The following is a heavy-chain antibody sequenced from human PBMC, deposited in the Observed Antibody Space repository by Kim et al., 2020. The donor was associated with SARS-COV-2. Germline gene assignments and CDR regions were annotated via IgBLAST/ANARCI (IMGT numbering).Heavy chain of an antibody. J-gene: IGHJ4*02. Sequence: RFTISRDNSKNTLYLQMSSLRAEDTAVYYCVKAPNMRYCSGGSCYQAPDYWGQGTLVTVSS. V-gene: IGHV3-64D*06. CDR3: VKAPNMRYCSGGSCYQAPDY. D-gene: IGHD2-15*01.